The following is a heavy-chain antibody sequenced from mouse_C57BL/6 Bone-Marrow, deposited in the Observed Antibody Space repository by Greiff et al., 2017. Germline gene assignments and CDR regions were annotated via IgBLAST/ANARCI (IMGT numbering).Heavy chain of an antibody. Sequence: EVMLVESGGGLVQPGGSMKLSCAASGFTFSDAWMDWVRQSPEKGLEWVAEIRNKANNHATYYDESVKGRFTISRDDSKSSVYLQISSLRAEDTGIYYCTKKDGYEMGFAYWGQGTLVTVSA. V-gene: IGHV6-6*01. J-gene: IGHJ3*01. CDR1: GFTFSDAW. CDR3: TKKDGYEMGFAY. CDR2: IRNKANNHAT. D-gene: IGHD2-2*01.